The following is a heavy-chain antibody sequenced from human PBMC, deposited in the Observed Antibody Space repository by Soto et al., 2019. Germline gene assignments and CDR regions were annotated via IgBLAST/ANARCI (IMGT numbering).Heavy chain of an antibody. Sequence: GGSLRLSCAASGFTFSSYGMHWVRQAPGKGLEWVAVISYDGSNKYYADSVKGRFTISRDNSKNTLYLQMNSLRAEDTVVYYCAILISNFAVAGTGDFDYWGQGTLVTVSS. CDR2: ISYDGSNK. D-gene: IGHD6-19*01. CDR3: AILISNFAVAGTGDFDY. V-gene: IGHV3-30*03. J-gene: IGHJ4*02. CDR1: GFTFSSYG.